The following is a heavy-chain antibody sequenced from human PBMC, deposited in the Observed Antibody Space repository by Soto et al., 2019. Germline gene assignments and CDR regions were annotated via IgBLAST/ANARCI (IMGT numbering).Heavy chain of an antibody. CDR2: INPSGGST. Sequence: ASVKVSCKASGYTFPSYYMHWVRQAPGQGLEWMGIINPSGGSTSYAQKFQGRVTMTRDTSTSTVYMELSSLRSEDTAVYYCAKSGVLLWFGELRTWFDPWGQGTLVTVSS. CDR1: GYTFPSYY. J-gene: IGHJ5*02. V-gene: IGHV1-46*03. CDR3: AKSGVLLWFGELRTWFDP. D-gene: IGHD3-10*01.